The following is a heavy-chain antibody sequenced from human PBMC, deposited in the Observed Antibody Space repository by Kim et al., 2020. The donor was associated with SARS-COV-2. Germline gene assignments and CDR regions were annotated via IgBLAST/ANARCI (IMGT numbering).Heavy chain of an antibody. V-gene: IGHV3-30*01. D-gene: IGHD2-15*01. CDR3: ARDKMRVGGFDP. J-gene: IGHJ5*02. Sequence: YADSVKGRFTISGDNSKNALYLQMNSLRAEDTAVYYCARDKMRVGGFDPWGQGTLVTVSS.